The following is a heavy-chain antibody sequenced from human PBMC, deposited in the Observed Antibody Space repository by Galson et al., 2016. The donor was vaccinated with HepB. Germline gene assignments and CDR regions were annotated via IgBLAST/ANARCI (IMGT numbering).Heavy chain of an antibody. J-gene: IGHJ3*02. CDR1: GFTFSTYA. CDR3: AKDRRYNWNYGSAFDI. CDR2: ISFSGDTI. Sequence: SLRLSCAASGFTFSTYAMNWVRQAPGTGLEWVSVISFSGDTIYYTDSVKGRFTISRDNSKKTLYLQMNSLRVEDTAVYYCAKDRRYNWNYGSAFDIWGQGTMVTVS. V-gene: IGHV3-23*01. D-gene: IGHD1-7*01.